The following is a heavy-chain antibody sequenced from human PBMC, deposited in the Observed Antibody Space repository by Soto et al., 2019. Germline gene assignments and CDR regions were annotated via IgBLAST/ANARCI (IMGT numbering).Heavy chain of an antibody. CDR2: MNPNRGDT. J-gene: IGHJ4*02. CDR1: GYTFTSYE. Sequence: QVQLVQSGAEVKKPGASVKVSCKASGYTFTSYEINWVRQATGQGLEWMGWMNPNRGDTGYAQKFQGRVTMTRNTAISTAYMELSSLRSKDTAVYYCAREELLWCGELLRWGQGTLVTVSS. V-gene: IGHV1-8*01. D-gene: IGHD3-10*01. CDR3: AREELLWCGELLR.